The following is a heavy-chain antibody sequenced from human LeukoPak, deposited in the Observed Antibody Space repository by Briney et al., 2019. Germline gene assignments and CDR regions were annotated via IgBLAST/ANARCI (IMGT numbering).Heavy chain of an antibody. J-gene: IGHJ3*02. CDR2: ISAYNGNT. CDR3: ARSSGTADDAFDM. D-gene: IGHD1-7*01. CDR1: GYTFISYG. V-gene: IGHV1-18*01. Sequence: ASVKVSCKASGYTFISYGISWVRQAPGQGLEWMGWISAYNGNTNYAQKLQGRVTMTTDTSTSTAYMELRSLRSDDTAVFSCARSSGTADDAFDMCGQGTMVTVSS.